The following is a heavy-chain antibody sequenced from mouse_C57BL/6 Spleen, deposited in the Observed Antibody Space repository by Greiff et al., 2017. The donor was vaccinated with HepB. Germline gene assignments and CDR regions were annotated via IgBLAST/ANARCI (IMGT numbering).Heavy chain of an antibody. Sequence: EVKLMESGPGLVKPSQSLSLTCSVTGYSITSGYYWNWIRQFPGNKLEWMGYISYDGSNNYNPSLKNRISITRDTSKNQFFLKLNSVTTEDTATYYCARIGYDYAYYYAMDYWGQGTSVTVSS. V-gene: IGHV3-6*01. CDR1: GYSITSGYY. CDR3: ARIGYDYAYYYAMDY. J-gene: IGHJ4*01. D-gene: IGHD2-4*01. CDR2: ISYDGSN.